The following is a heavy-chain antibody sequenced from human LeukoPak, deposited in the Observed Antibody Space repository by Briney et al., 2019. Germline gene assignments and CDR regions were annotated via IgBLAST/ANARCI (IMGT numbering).Heavy chain of an antibody. CDR1: GYTFSSYA. Sequence: GGSLRLSCTASGYTFSSYAMQWVRQAPGKGLEWVAVISYDGSNKYYADSVKGRFTISRDNSKNTLYLQMNSLRAEDTAVYYCAKSGGSYRYFDYWGQGTLVTVSS. V-gene: IGHV3-30*18. CDR2: ISYDGSNK. D-gene: IGHD1-26*01. CDR3: AKSGGSYRYFDY. J-gene: IGHJ4*02.